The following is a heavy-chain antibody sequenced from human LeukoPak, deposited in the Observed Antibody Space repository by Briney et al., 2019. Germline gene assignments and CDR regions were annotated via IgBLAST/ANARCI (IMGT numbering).Heavy chain of an antibody. J-gene: IGHJ6*03. D-gene: IGHD6-25*01. V-gene: IGHV1-2*02. Sequence: GASVKVSCKASGYTFTGYYMHWVRQAPGQGLEWMGWINPNSGGTNYAQKFQGRVTMTRDTSFSTAYMELSRLRSDDTAVYYCAREYSSAPYYYYMDVWGKGTTVTVSS. CDR3: AREYSSAPYYYYMDV. CDR1: GYTFTGYY. CDR2: INPNSGGT.